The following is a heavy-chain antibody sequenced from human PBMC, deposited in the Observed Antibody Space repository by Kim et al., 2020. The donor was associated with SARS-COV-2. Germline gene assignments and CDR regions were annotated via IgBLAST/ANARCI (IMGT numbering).Heavy chain of an antibody. D-gene: IGHD6-13*01. J-gene: IGHJ4*02. Sequence: DSVKGRFTISRDNSKNTLYLQMNSLRAEDTAVYYCAKDMARAAAGTPFDYWGQGTLVTVSS. CDR3: AKDMARAAAGTPFDY. V-gene: IGHV3-30*02.